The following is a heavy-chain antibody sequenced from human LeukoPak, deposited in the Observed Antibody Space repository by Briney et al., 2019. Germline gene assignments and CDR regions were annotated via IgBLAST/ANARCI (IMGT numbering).Heavy chain of an antibody. V-gene: IGHV1-69*06. CDR2: IIPIFGTA. J-gene: IGHJ6*04. CDR3: ARGRGRYSSGWYPYYYYGMDV. CDR1: GGTFSSYA. Sequence: ASVKVSCKASGGTFSSYAISWVRQAPGQGLEWMGGIIPIFGTANYAQKFHGRVTITADKSTSTAYMELSSLRSEDTAVYYCARGRGRYSSGWYPYYYYGMDVWGKGTTVTVSS. D-gene: IGHD6-19*01.